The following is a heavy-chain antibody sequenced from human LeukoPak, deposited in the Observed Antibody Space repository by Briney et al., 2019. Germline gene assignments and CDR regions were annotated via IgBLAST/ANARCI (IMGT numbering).Heavy chain of an antibody. Sequence: SQTLSLTCTVSGGSISSGDYYWSWIRQPPGKGLEWIGYIYYSGSTYYNPSLKSRVTISVDTSKNQFSLKLSSVTAADTAVYYCARAASYYDILTGYYNPTNFDYWGQGTLVTVSS. CDR2: IYYSGST. CDR3: ARAASYYDILTGYYNPTNFDY. J-gene: IGHJ4*02. D-gene: IGHD3-9*01. CDR1: GGSISSGDYY. V-gene: IGHV4-30-4*01.